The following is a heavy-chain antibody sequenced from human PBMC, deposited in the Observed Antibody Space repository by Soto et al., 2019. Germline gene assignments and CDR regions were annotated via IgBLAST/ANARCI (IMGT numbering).Heavy chain of an antibody. Sequence: SETLSLTCAVYGGSFIGYYWSWIRQPPGKGLEWIGEINHSGSTNYNPSLKSRVTISVDTSKNQFSLKLSSVTAADTAVYYCARRYSSGWPFFYYYYGMDVWGQGTTVTVSS. CDR2: INHSGST. J-gene: IGHJ6*02. D-gene: IGHD6-19*01. CDR1: GGSFIGYY. CDR3: ARRYSSGWPFFYYYYGMDV. V-gene: IGHV4-34*01.